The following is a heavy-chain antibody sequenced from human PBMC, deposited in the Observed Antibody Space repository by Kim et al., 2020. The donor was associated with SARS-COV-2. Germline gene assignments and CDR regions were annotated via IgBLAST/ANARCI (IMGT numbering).Heavy chain of an antibody. CDR2: ITDGSGST. CDR3: ARWATPRYFDY. V-gene: IGHV3-23*01. D-gene: IGHD2-15*01. J-gene: IGHJ4*02. CDR1: GLTFTTNG. Sequence: GGSLRLSCVVSGLTFTTNGMNWVRQAPGKGLEWVAAITDGSGSTTYYADPVKGRFTISRDNSKNTLYLQMNSLRADDTAVYYCARWATPRYFDYWGQGILVTV.